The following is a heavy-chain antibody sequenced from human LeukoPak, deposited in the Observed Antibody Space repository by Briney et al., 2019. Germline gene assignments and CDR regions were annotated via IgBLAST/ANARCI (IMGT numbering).Heavy chain of an antibody. CDR3: ARRPSNYFDY. Sequence: SETLSLTCAVYGGCFYGYYWRWLRQPPGKGLEWIGEINHSGSTNYNQSLKSRVSISVDTSKSQYSVKLSSVTGADTAVFCGARRPSNYFDYWGQGTLVTVSS. D-gene: IGHD6-6*01. CDR1: GGCFYGYY. J-gene: IGHJ4*02. CDR2: INHSGST. V-gene: IGHV4-34*01.